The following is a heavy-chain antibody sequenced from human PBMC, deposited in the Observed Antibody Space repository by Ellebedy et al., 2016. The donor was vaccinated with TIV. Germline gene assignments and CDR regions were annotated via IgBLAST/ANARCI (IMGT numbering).Heavy chain of an antibody. CDR2: ISSTSTYT. CDR1: EFTFSTYS. V-gene: IGHV3-21*01. J-gene: IGHJ6*02. CDR3: ARGTHYYWFGMDV. Sequence: GGSLRLSCAASEFTFSTYSMNWVRQAPGKGLEWVSSISSTSTYTFYADSVKGRFTIYRDNAKDALYLQMNSLTDEDTAVYYCARGTHYYWFGMDVWGQGTTVTVSS.